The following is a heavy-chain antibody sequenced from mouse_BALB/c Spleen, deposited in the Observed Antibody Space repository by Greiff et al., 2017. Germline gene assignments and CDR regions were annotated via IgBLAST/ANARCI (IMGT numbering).Heavy chain of an antibody. CDR3: ARSIDYDYAAY. CDR1: GFNIKDTY. Sequence: EVQRVESGAELVKPGASVKLSCTASGFNIKDTYMHWVKQRPEQGLEWIGRIDPANGNTKYDPKFQGKATITADTSSNTAYLQLSSLTSEDTAVYYCARSIDYDYAAYWGQGTLVTVSA. CDR2: IDPANGNT. D-gene: IGHD2-4*01. V-gene: IGHV14-3*02. J-gene: IGHJ3*01.